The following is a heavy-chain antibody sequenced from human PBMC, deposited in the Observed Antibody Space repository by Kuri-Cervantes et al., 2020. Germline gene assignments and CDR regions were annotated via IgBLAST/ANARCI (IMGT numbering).Heavy chain of an antibody. CDR1: GFTFNSCG. CDR2: ISYDGSNT. V-gene: IGHV3-30*03. D-gene: IGHD6-19*01. J-gene: IGHJ4*02. CDR3: ARSYSSGWYVL. Sequence: LSLTCAASGFTFNSCGMHWVRQAPGKGLEWVTVISYDGSNTYYADSVKGRFTISRDNSKGTLYLQMNSLRAEDTAVYYCARSYSSGWYVLWGQGTLVTVSS.